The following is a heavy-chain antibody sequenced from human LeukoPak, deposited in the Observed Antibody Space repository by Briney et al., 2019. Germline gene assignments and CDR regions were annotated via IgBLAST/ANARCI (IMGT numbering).Heavy chain of an antibody. J-gene: IGHJ4*02. Sequence: NASETLSLTCGVSGGSIDITNYWSWVRQAPGRGLEWIGEIAHDGTTNYNASLRSRVAMSFDRANNHFSLILTSVTAADTAVYYCTRENRPCCPFAHWGQGVLVTVSS. CDR1: GGSIDITNY. CDR2: IAHDGTT. CDR3: TRENRPCCPFAH. V-gene: IGHV4-4*02. D-gene: IGHD2-15*01.